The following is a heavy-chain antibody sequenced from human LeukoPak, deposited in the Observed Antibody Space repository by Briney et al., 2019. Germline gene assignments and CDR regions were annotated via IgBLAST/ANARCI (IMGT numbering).Heavy chain of an antibody. CDR3: ARRYNWFDP. D-gene: IGHD4-17*01. CDR1: GFTFSSYG. CDR2: ISGSGSST. J-gene: IGHJ5*02. V-gene: IGHV3-23*01. Sequence: PGGSLRLSCAASGFTFSSYGMTWVRQAPGKGLEWVSGISGSGSSTHYADSVKGRFTISRDNSKNTVYLQMNSLRAEGTAVYYCARRYNWFDPWGQGTLVTVSS.